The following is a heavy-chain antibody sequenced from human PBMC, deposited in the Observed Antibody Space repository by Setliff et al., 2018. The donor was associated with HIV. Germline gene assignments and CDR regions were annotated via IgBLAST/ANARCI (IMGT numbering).Heavy chain of an antibody. CDR3: ARTPFVGTGLVTYWFDP. D-gene: IGHD1-26*01. CDR2: IAYSGST. Sequence: PSETLSLTCTVSGDSVSSSSYYWGWIRQPPGKGLEWVGTIAYSGSTYYNPSLKSRVTISVDTSKNQFSLKLSSVTAADTAVYYCARTPFVGTGLVTYWFDPWGQGTLVTVSS. J-gene: IGHJ5*02. CDR1: GDSVSSSSYY. V-gene: IGHV4-39*01.